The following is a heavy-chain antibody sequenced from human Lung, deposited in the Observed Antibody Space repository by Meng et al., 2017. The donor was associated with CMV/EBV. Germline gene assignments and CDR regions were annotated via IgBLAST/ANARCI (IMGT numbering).Heavy chain of an antibody. V-gene: IGHV3-7*01. CDR2: IKEDETEK. CDR1: GFNFKTYW. CDR3: AKVGSSTRLERD. D-gene: IGHD1-1*01. Sequence: GGSLRLSCAASGFNFKTYWMTWVRQAPGKGLEWVANIKEDETEKNYVDSVKGRFTISRDNVKNSVYLQMNSLRADDTAVYYCAKVGSSTRLERDWGQGTLVTFSS. J-gene: IGHJ1*01.